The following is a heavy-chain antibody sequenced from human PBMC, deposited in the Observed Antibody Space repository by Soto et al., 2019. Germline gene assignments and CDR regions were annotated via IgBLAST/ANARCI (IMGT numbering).Heavy chain of an antibody. Sequence: SVQVSFKAGGRTFSSFAVSFVRQAPGQGLAWVGRITPIFGTANYAQKFQGRVTITADESTSTAYMELSSLRSEDTAVYYCAREDIVVVTAATRPYYYYYGMDVWGQGTTVTVSS. CDR3: AREDIVVVTAATRPYYYYYGMDV. D-gene: IGHD2-2*01. J-gene: IGHJ6*01. CDR1: GRTFSSFA. V-gene: IGHV1-69*13. CDR2: ITPIFGTA.